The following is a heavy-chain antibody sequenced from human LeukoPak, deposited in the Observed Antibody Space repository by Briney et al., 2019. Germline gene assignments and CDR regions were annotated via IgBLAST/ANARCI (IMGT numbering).Heavy chain of an antibody. CDR1: GFTFSSYG. CDR2: ITSNGGTT. J-gene: IGHJ4*02. Sequence: GGSLRLSCAASGFTFSSYGMVWVRQAPGKGLEYVSGITSNGGTTYYGNSVKGRFTISRDNPKETLYLQRGSVRSEDMAVYYCARGIRWASDYWGQGTLATVAS. CDR3: ARGIRWASDY. D-gene: IGHD4-23*01. V-gene: IGHV3-64*01.